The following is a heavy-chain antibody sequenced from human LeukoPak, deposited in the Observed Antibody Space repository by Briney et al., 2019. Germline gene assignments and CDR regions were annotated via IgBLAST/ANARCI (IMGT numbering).Heavy chain of an antibody. D-gene: IGHD2-2*01. J-gene: IGHJ4*02. CDR1: GFTFSSYG. Sequence: GGSLRLSCAASGFTFSSYGMHWVRQAAGKGLEWVAFIRYDGSNKYYADSVKGRFTISRDNSKNTLYLQVNSLRAEDTAVYYCAKEKGYCSSTSCLVDYWGQGTLVTVSS. CDR2: IRYDGSNK. CDR3: AKEKGYCSSTSCLVDY. V-gene: IGHV3-30*02.